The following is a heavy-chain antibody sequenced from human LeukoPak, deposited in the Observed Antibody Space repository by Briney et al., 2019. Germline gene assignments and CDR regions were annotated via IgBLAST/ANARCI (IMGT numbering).Heavy chain of an antibody. CDR2: IYSGGST. CDR1: GFTFSDYS. Sequence: PGGSLRLSCAASGFTFSDYSMSWIRQAPGKGLEWVSVIYSGGSTYYADSVKGRFTISRDNSKNTLYLQMNSLRAEDTAVYYCARDDKDFDYWGQGTLVTVSS. CDR3: ARDDKDFDY. D-gene: IGHD3-22*01. J-gene: IGHJ4*02. V-gene: IGHV3-66*01.